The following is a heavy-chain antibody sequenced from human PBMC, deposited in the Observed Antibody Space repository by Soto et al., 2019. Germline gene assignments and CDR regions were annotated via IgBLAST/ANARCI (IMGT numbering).Heavy chain of an antibody. J-gene: IGHJ4*02. CDR3: ARDRDGYNYFDY. CDR1: WFTVSSNY. CDR2: IYSGGST. Sequence: GGSLRLSCAASWFTVSSNYMSWVRQAPGKGLEWVSVIYSGGSTYYADSVKGRFTISRDNSKNTLYLQMNSLRAEDTAVYYCARDRDGYNYFDYWGQGTLVTVSS. D-gene: IGHD5-12*01. V-gene: IGHV3-53*01.